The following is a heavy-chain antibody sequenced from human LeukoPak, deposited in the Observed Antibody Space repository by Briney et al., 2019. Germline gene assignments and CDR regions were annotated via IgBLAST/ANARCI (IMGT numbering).Heavy chain of an antibody. D-gene: IGHD3-10*01. V-gene: IGHV4-34*01. J-gene: IGHJ4*02. Sequence: NPSETLSLTCAVYGGSFSGYYWSWIRQPPGKGLEWIGEINHSGSTNYNPSLKSRVTISVDTSKNQSSLKLSSVTAADTAVYYCARGPQRIRGVIIRAKGYFDRWGQGTLVTVSS. CDR3: ARGPQRIRGVIIRAKGYFDR. CDR1: GGSFSGYY. CDR2: INHSGST.